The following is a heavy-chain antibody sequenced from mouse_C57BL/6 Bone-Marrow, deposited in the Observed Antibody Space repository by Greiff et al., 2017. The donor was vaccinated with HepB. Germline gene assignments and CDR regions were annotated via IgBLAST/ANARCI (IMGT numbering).Heavy chain of an antibody. CDR3: AGYSNYEGDYFDY. CDR2: IHPNSGST. V-gene: IGHV1-64*01. Sequence: VKLQQPGAELVKPGASVKLSCKASGYTFTSYWMHWVKQRPGQGLEWIGMIHPNSGSTNYNEKFKSKATMTVDKSSSTAYMQLSSLTSEDSAVYYCAGYSNYEGDYFDYWGQGTTLTVSS. CDR1: GYTFTSYW. J-gene: IGHJ2*01. D-gene: IGHD2-5*01.